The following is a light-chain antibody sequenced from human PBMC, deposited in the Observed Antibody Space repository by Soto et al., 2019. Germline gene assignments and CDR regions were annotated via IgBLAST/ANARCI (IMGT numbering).Light chain of an antibody. J-gene: IGLJ1*01. V-gene: IGLV2-18*02. Sequence: ALAQPPSVSGSPGQSVAISCTGTSSDVGSYNRVAWYQQPPGTAPKLIIYDVTNRPSGVPDRFSGSKSGNTASLTISGLQAEDEAAYYCNSFTTSSTYVFGTGTKVTVL. CDR1: SSDVGSYNR. CDR3: NSFTTSSTYV. CDR2: DVT.